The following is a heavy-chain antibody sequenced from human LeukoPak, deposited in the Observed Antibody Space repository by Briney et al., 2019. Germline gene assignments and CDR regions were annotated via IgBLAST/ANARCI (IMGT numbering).Heavy chain of an antibody. CDR3: ARDGKGSGFVP. J-gene: IGHJ5*02. V-gene: IGHV4-31*03. CDR1: GGSISSGFYY. CDR2: IYYSGST. Sequence: SQTLSLTCTVSGGSISSGFYYWSWIRQHPGKGLEWLGYIYYSGSTYYNPSLKSRVTISVDTSKNQFSLKLSSVTAAETAVYYCARDGKGSGFVPWGQGTLVTVSS. D-gene: IGHD1-26*01.